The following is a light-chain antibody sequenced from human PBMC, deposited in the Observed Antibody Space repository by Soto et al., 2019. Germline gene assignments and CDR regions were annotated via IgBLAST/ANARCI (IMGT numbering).Light chain of an antibody. CDR1: QTVRNNY. V-gene: IGKV3-20*01. CDR2: DAS. J-gene: IGKJ1*01. Sequence: EFVLTQSPGTLSLSPGERATLSCRASQTVRNNYLAWYQQKPGQAPRLLIYDASSRATGIPDRFSGSGSGTNSTITLRTLESEDYAVQQYGRSGTFGQGTKVDIK. CDR3: GRSGT.